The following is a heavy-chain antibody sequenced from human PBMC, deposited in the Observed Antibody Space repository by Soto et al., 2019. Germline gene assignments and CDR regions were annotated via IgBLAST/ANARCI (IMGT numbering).Heavy chain of an antibody. CDR3: VIDRLIVAVSVGRMDV. D-gene: IGHD6-19*01. CDR1: GDTFIGYS. Sequence: SVKVSCKASGDTFIGYSISWVRQAPGQGLEWMGWVIPTQRTTKYAQRFQGGVTMSVDQSASTTYMELSSLRPEDTALYYCVIDRLIVAVSVGRMDVWGQGTTVTVSS. V-gene: IGHV1-69*08. J-gene: IGHJ6*02. CDR2: VIPTQRTT.